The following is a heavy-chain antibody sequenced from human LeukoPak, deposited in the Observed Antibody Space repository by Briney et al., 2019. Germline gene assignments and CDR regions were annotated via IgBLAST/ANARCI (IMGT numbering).Heavy chain of an antibody. D-gene: IGHD3-10*01. CDR2: IRYDGSNK. CDR1: GFTVSSNS. CDR3: AKARGSGSYYYSIRGFSAFDI. V-gene: IGHV3-30*02. Sequence: PGGSLRLSCTVSGFTVSSNSMSWVRQAPGKGLEWVAFIRYDGSNKYYADSVKGRFTISRDNSKNTLYLQMNSLRAEDTAVYYCAKARGSGSYYYSIRGFSAFDIWGKGTTVTIS. J-gene: IGHJ3*02.